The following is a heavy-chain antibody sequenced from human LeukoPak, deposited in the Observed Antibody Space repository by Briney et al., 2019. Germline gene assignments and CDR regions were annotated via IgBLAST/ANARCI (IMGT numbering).Heavy chain of an antibody. J-gene: IGHJ4*02. CDR1: GFTFSDYY. Sequence: GGSLTLSCAASGFTFSDYYMRWTRHARGEGREWVAYITSSGDDIFYAHSVKGRFTISRDNDKNALFLRMSSLRVEDTATYYWASDIVATSGHLWGRGPVVSVSS. CDR2: ITSSGDDI. D-gene: IGHD5-12*01. V-gene: IGHV3-11*01. CDR3: ASDIVATSGHL.